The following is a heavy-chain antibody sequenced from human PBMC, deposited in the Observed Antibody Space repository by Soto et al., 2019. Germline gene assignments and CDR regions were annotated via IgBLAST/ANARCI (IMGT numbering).Heavy chain of an antibody. Sequence: SETLSLTCSVSAGSLSRYYWGWVRQSPGEGLQWIAHISYTVDASYNPSLKSRVTISLDTSKNQIALRLMSVTAADTAVYYCVGSLMSRAMESFDYWGQGTLVPVSS. CDR3: VGSLMSRAMESFDY. CDR2: ISYTVDA. J-gene: IGHJ4*02. D-gene: IGHD5-18*01. CDR1: AGSLSRYY. V-gene: IGHV4-59*01.